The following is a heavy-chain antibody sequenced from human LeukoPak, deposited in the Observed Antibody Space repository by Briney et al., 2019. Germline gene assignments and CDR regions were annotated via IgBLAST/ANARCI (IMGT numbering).Heavy chain of an antibody. CDR2: IKSKTDGGTT. Sequence: PGGSLRLSCAASGFTFSNAWMGWVRQAPGKGLEWVGRIKSKTDGGTTDYAAPVKGRFTISRDDSKNTLYLQMNSLKTEDTAVYYCTTRYGGYANQFDYWGQGTLVTVSS. J-gene: IGHJ4*02. D-gene: IGHD5-12*01. V-gene: IGHV3-15*01. CDR3: TTRYGGYANQFDY. CDR1: GFTFSNAW.